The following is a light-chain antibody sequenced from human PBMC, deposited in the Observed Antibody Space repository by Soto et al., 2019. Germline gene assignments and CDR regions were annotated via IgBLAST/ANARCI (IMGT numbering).Light chain of an antibody. Sequence: QSALTQPASVSGYPGQSITISCTGTSSDVGSYNYVSWYQQYPGKAPKLMIYDVSNRPSGVSYRFSGSKSGNTASLTISGLQAEDEADYYCSSYTTNSTHVVFGGGTKLTVL. J-gene: IGLJ2*01. V-gene: IGLV2-14*01. CDR1: SSDVGSYNY. CDR2: DVS. CDR3: SSYTTNSTHVV.